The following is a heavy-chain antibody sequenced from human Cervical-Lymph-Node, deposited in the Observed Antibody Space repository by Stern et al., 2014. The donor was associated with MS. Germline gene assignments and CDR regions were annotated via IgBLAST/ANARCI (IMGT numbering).Heavy chain of an antibody. D-gene: IGHD6-19*01. CDR3: AREVAGHRLGMMDV. CDR2: INPDGGST. J-gene: IGHJ6*02. V-gene: IGHV1-46*01. CDR1: GSTFPSYY. Sequence: MQLVESGAEVKTPGASVKLSCKASGSTFPSYYIHWVRQAPGQGLEWMGIINPDGGSTSYAQKFQGRVTMTRDTSTSTVYMEVSSLRSEDTAVYYCAREVAGHRLGMMDVWGQGTSVTVSS.